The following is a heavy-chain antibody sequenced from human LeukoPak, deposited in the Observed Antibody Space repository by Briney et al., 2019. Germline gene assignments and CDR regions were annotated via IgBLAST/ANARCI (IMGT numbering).Heavy chain of an antibody. CDR3: AREGVAEYYDFWSGFLYYFDY. V-gene: IGHV1-3*01. J-gene: IGHJ4*02. CDR2: INAGSGNT. Sequence: KPGASVKGSCKASGYIFTSSAMHWVRQAPGQRLEWMGWINAGSGNTNYAQKLQGRVTMTTDTSTSTAYMELRSLRSDDTAVYYCAREGVAEYYDFWSGFLYYFDYWGQGTLVTVSS. CDR1: GYIFTSSA. D-gene: IGHD3-3*01.